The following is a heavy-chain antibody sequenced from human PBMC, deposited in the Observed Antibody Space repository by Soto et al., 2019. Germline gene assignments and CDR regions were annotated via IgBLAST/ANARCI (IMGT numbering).Heavy chain of an antibody. CDR3: ARVPNTIFGVVTTYYYYGMDV. CDR2: IIPIFGTA. CDR1: GGTFSSYV. D-gene: IGHD3-3*01. Sequence: QVQLVQSGAEVKKPGSSVKVSCKASGGTFSSYVISWVRQAPGQGLEWMGGIIPIFGTANYAQKFQGRVTITADESTSTAYMELSSLRSEDTAVYYCARVPNTIFGVVTTYYYYGMDVWGQGTTVTVSS. V-gene: IGHV1-69*01. J-gene: IGHJ6*02.